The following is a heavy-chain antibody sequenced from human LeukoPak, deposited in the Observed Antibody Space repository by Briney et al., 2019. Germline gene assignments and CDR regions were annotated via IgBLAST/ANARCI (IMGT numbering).Heavy chain of an antibody. Sequence: SETLSLTCSVSGVSINTYYWSWIRQTPGKGLEWIGFIYYTWSTNYNPSLKSRVTMSVDTSKSQFSLKLTSVTAADTALYYCARGANRLDSWGRGTLVTVSS. D-gene: IGHD1-14*01. CDR2: IYYTWST. CDR3: ARGANRLDS. CDR1: GVSINTYY. J-gene: IGHJ4*02. V-gene: IGHV4-59*12.